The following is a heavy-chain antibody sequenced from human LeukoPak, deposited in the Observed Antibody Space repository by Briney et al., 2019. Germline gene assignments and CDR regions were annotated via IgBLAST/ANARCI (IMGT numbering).Heavy chain of an antibody. V-gene: IGHV3-23*01. CDR2: ISGSGGST. Sequence: GGSLRLSCAASGFTFSSYAMSWVRQAPGKGLEWVSAISGSGGSTYYADSVKGRFTISRDNSKNTLYLQMNSLRAEDTAVYYCAKVSRGGIAAAGMWFDPWGQGTLVTVSS. CDR1: GFTFSSYA. J-gene: IGHJ5*02. D-gene: IGHD6-13*01. CDR3: AKVSRGGIAAAGMWFDP.